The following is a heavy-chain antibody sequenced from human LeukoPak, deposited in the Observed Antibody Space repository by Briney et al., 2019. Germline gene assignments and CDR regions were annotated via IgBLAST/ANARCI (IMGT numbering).Heavy chain of an antibody. CDR2: IYNSGST. CDR1: GGSIDSYY. Sequence: SETLSLTCTVSGGSIDSYYWSWIRQPPGKGLEWIGYIYNSGSTNYNPSLKSRVTISVDTSKNQFSLKLSSVTAADTAVYYCARLTGSYWGVDYWGQGTLVTVSS. V-gene: IGHV4-59*08. D-gene: IGHD1-26*01. J-gene: IGHJ4*02. CDR3: ARLTGSYWGVDY.